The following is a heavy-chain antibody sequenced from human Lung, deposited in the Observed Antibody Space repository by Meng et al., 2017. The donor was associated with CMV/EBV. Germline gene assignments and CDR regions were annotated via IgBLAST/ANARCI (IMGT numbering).Heavy chain of an antibody. V-gene: IGHV3-30*02. CDR3: AKDQGLGRFGP. CDR1: EFTFSSQG. CDR2: IRNDGSYE. J-gene: IGHJ5*02. Sequence: LTXEESEFTFSSQGMHWVRQAPGKGLEWVAFIRNDGSYEYYGDSVRGRFTISGDNSKNTVYLYMNSLRVEDTAVYYCAKDQGLGRFGPWGQGTRVTVSS.